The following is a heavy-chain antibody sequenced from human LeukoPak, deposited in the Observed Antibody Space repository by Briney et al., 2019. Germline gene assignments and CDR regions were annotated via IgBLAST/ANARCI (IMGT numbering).Heavy chain of an antibody. CDR2: IYYSGST. CDR1: GGSISSYY. J-gene: IGHJ6*03. Sequence: SETLSLTCTVSGGSISSYYWSWIRQPPGKGLERIGYIYYSGSTNYNPSLKSRVTMSVDTSKNQFSLKLSSVTAADTAVYYCARGLVVPYYYMDVWGKGTTVTVSS. V-gene: IGHV4-59*01. CDR3: ARGLVVPYYYMDV. D-gene: IGHD2-2*01.